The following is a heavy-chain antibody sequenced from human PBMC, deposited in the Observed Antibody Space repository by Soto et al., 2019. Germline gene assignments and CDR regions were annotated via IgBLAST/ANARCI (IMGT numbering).Heavy chain of an antibody. CDR3: ARSASGSSYNGYHMDV. D-gene: IGHD3-10*01. CDR2: INRDGSVQ. Sequence: HPGGSLRLSCAASGFTLSTFWMAWVRQAPGKGLEWVANINRDGSVQNYVDSVEGRFTISRDNAKKTLYLQMNSLRDEDTAVYYCARSASGSSYNGYHMDVWGKGTTVTVSS. CDR1: GFTLSTFW. V-gene: IGHV3-7*02. J-gene: IGHJ6*03.